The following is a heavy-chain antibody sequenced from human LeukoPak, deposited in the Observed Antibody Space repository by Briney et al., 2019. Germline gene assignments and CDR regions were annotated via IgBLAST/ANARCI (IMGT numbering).Heavy chain of an antibody. D-gene: IGHD6-19*01. CDR2: ISGSGGTT. J-gene: IGHJ4*02. Sequence: GGSLRLSCAASGFTFNSYALTWVRQAPGKGLEWVSGISGSGGTTYSADSVKGRFTISRDNSKNTLYPQMNSLRAEDTAIYYCARESGLGYDYWGQGTLVTVSS. CDR1: GFTFNSYA. CDR3: ARESGLGYDY. V-gene: IGHV3-23*01.